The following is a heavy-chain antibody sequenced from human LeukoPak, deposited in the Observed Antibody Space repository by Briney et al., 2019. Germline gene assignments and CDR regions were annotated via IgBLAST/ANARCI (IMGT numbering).Heavy chain of an antibody. J-gene: IGHJ4*02. Sequence: SGTLSLTCPVSGYSISRGNHWGWLRQPPGKGLEWIGSIYHSGSTYYNPSLKSRVTISVDTSKNQFSLKLTSVTAADTAVYYCAKGPLIGPIDYWGQGTLVTVSS. CDR3: AKGPLIGPIDY. V-gene: IGHV4-38-2*02. CDR1: GYSISRGNH. CDR2: IYHSGST. D-gene: IGHD3-16*01.